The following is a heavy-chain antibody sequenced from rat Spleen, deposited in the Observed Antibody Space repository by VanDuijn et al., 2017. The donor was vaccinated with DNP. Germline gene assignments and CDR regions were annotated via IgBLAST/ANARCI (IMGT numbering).Heavy chain of an antibody. V-gene: IGHV4-2*01. CDR3: AKGPNYGGYSDYFDY. CDR2: INKESGTI. D-gene: IGHD1-11*01. Sequence: EVKLVESGGGLVQPGRSLKLSCAASGFNFNDNWMGWVRQAPGKGLEWIGEINKESGTIIYSPSLKDKFAISRDNAQNTLYLQMNKLGSEDTAIYNGAKGPNYGGYSDYFDYWGQGVMVTVSS. CDR1: GFNFNDNW. J-gene: IGHJ2*01.